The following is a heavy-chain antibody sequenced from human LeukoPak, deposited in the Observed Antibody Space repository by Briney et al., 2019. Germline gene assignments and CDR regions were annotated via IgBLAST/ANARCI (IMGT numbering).Heavy chain of an antibody. J-gene: IGHJ6*03. CDR3: ARTPGRYGDAGYMDV. D-gene: IGHD4-17*01. V-gene: IGHV1-69*13. CDR1: GGTFSSYA. Sequence: ASVKVSCKASGGTFSSYAISWVRQAPGQGLEWMGGIIPIFGTANYAQKFQGRVRITADESTSTAYMELSSLRSEDTAVYYCARTPGRYGDAGYMDVWGKGITVTVSS. CDR2: IIPIFGTA.